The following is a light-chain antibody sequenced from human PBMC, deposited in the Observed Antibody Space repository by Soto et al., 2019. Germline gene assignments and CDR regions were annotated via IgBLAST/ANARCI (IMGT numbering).Light chain of an antibody. CDR1: SSNIGAGYD. J-gene: IGLJ2*01. CDR2: GNS. Sequence: QSVLTQPPSVSGAPGQRVTISCTGSSSNIGAGYDVHWYQQLPGTAPKLLIYGNSNRPSGVPDRFSGSKSGTSASLAITGLQAEDEADYYCQSYDSRLSGFHVVFGGGTKLTVL. V-gene: IGLV1-40*01. CDR3: QSYDSRLSGFHVV.